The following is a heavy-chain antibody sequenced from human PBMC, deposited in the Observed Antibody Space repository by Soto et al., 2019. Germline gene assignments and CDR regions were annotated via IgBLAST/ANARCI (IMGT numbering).Heavy chain of an antibody. CDR1: GFTFSSYA. CDR3: VKSQRGYSYGLDYYYGMDV. D-gene: IGHD5-18*01. CDR2: ISSNGGST. J-gene: IGHJ6*02. Sequence: GGSLRLSCSASGFTFSSYAMHWVRQAPGKGLEYVSAISSNGGSTYYADSVKGRFTISRDNSKNTLYLQMGSLRAEDTAVYYCVKSQRGYSYGLDYYYGMDVWGQGTTVTVSS. V-gene: IGHV3-64D*08.